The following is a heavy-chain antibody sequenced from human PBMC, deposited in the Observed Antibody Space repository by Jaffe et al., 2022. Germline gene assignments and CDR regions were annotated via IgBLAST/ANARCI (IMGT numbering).Heavy chain of an antibody. CDR3: ARAPEYYDFWSGYFKPHNWFDP. J-gene: IGHJ5*02. D-gene: IGHD3-3*01. CDR2: INTNTGNP. CDR1: GYTFTSYA. Sequence: QVQLVQSGSELKKPGASVKVSCKASGYTFTSYAMNWVRQAPGQGLEWMGWINTNTGNPTYAQGFTGRFVFSLDTSVSTAYLQISSLKAEDTAVYYCARAPEYYDFWSGYFKPHNWFDPWGQGTLVTVSS. V-gene: IGHV7-4-1*02.